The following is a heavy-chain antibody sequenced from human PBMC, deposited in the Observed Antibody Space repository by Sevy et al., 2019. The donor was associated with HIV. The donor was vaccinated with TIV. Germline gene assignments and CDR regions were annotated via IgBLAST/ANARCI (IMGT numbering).Heavy chain of an antibody. CDR1: VFTFSSYS. Sequence: GGSLRLSCAASVFTFSSYSTNWVRQAPGKGLEWVSSISSSSSYIYYADSVKGRFTISRDNAKNSLYLQMNSLRAEDTAVYYCARDGYSYGYYYYYGMDVWGQGTTVTVSS. D-gene: IGHD5-18*01. J-gene: IGHJ6*02. V-gene: IGHV3-21*01. CDR3: ARDGYSYGYYYYYGMDV. CDR2: ISSSSSYI.